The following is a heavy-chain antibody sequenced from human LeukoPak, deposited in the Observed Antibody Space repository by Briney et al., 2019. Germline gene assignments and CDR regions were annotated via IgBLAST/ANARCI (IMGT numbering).Heavy chain of an antibody. D-gene: IGHD5-12*01. CDR1: GFTFSSYS. V-gene: IGHV3-21*01. Sequence: GGSLRLSCAASGFTFSSYSMNWVRQAPGKGLEWVSSISSSSSYIYYADSVKGRFTISRDNAKNSLYLQMNSLRAEDTAAYYCARDSRKGYSGYDFLVYWGQGTLVTVSS. J-gene: IGHJ4*02. CDR3: ARDSRKGYSGYDFLVY. CDR2: ISSSSSYI.